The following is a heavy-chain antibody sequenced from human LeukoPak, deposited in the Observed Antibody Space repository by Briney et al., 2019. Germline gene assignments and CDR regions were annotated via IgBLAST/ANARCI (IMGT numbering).Heavy chain of an antibody. Sequence: LETLSLTCTVSGGSISSYYWSWIRQPPGKGLEWIGYIYYSGSTNYNPSLKSRVTISVDTSKNQFSLKLSSVTAADTAVYYCARHVRGDDYWGQGTLVTVSS. CDR2: IYYSGST. D-gene: IGHD3-10*02. CDR3: ARHVRGDDY. CDR1: GGSISSYY. J-gene: IGHJ4*02. V-gene: IGHV4-59*08.